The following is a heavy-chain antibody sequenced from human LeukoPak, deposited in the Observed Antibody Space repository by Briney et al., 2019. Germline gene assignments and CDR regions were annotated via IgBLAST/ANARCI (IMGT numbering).Heavy chain of an antibody. J-gene: IGHJ3*02. D-gene: IGHD1-26*01. CDR2: IRYDGSNK. CDR1: GFSFSSYG. Sequence: PGGSLRLSCAASGFSFSSYGVHWVRQAPGKGVEWVAFIRYDGSNKYYADSVKGRFTISRDNAKNSLYLQMNSLRAEDTAVYYCAREILWELRAFDIWGQGTMVTVSS. CDR3: AREILWELRAFDI. V-gene: IGHV3-30*02.